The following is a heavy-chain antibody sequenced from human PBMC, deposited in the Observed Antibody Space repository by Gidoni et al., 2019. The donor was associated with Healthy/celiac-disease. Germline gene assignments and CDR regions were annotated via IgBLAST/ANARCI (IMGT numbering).Heavy chain of an antibody. D-gene: IGHD6-13*01. CDR1: GGSFSGYY. J-gene: IGHJ6*02. CDR3: ARGCHSSRYYYYYGMDV. Sequence: QVQLQQWGAGLLKPSETLSLTCAVYGGSFSGYYWSWIRQPPGKGLEWIGEINHSGSTNYNPSLKSRVTISVDTSKNQFSLKLSSVTAADTAVYYCARGCHSSRYYYYYGMDVWGQGTTVTVSS. CDR2: INHSGST. V-gene: IGHV4-34*01.